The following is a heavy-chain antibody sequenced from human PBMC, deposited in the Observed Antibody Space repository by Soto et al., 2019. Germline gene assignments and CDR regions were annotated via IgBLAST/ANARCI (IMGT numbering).Heavy chain of an antibody. CDR1: GFFPDYYA. V-gene: IGHV3-9*02. CDR3: ARGVRQWAPDS. Sequence: VQLVESGGGVVQPGRSLRLSCVGSGFFPDYYAMHWVRQAPGKGLEWVSGITWANGEIGYADSVKGRFTLSRDKAKNSLFLPMDSLRPDDTAVYYCARGVRQWAPDSWGQGTLVTVSS. CDR2: ITWANGEI. J-gene: IGHJ4*02. D-gene: IGHD2-8*01.